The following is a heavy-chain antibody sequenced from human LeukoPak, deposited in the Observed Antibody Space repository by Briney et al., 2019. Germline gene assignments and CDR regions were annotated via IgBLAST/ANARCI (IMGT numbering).Heavy chain of an antibody. CDR1: GFSLSNFQ. Sequence: GRSLRLSCVASGFSLSNFQMYWVRQAPGKGLEWVSIISLDGSTEFYADSVKGRFTISRDAASNTMHLEMNNLRIEDTAVYYCMRDYMGWFDPWGQGSLVTVSS. D-gene: IGHD3-10*01. J-gene: IGHJ5*02. CDR2: ISLDGSTE. V-gene: IGHV3-30-3*01. CDR3: MRDYMGWFDP.